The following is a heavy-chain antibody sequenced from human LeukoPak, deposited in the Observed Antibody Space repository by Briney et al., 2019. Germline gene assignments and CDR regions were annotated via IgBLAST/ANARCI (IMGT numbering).Heavy chain of an antibody. CDR2: IYPTDSDT. CDR3: ASPILYTSRSLDI. J-gene: IGHJ3*02. CDR1: GYNFLTSW. D-gene: IGHD2-8*01. Sequence: GESLKISCKGSGYNFLTSWIGWVRQMPGKGLEWMGIIYPTDSDTRFSPSFQGQVTISVGKSITTAYLQWSSLKASDTAMYYCASPILYTSRSLDIWGQGTMVTVSS. V-gene: IGHV5-51*01.